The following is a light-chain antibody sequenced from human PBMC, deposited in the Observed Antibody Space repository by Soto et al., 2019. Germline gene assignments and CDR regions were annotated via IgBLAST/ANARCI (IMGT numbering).Light chain of an antibody. CDR3: CSYAGSSTFYV. Sequence: QSALTQPRSGCGSPEQSVTVSCIGTSSDVGDYNSVSWYQQHRGKAPKRRSYEGSKRPSGVSNRFSVSKSGNPASLTISGLQAEDEADYSCCSYAGSSTFYVFGTETKVTAL. CDR2: EGS. CDR1: SSDVGDYNS. V-gene: IGLV2-23*01. J-gene: IGLJ1*01.